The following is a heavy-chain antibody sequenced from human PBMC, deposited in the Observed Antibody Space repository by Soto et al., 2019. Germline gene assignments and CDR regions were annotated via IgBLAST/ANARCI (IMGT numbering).Heavy chain of an antibody. CDR2: IYYSGST. CDR3: ARGRSYYYDSSGYYSQHVFDY. J-gene: IGHJ4*02. D-gene: IGHD3-22*01. V-gene: IGHV4-59*01. CDR1: GGSISSYY. Sequence: SETLSLTCTVSGGSISSYYWSWIRQPPGKGLEWIGYIYYSGSTNYNPSLKSRVTISVDTSKNQFSLKLSSVTAADTAVYYCARGRSYYYDSSGYYSQHVFDYWGQGTLVTVSS.